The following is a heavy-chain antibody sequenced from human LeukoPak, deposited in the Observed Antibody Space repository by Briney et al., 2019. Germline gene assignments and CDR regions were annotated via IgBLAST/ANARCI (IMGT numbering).Heavy chain of an antibody. CDR2: IYPGDSDT. D-gene: IGHD3-10*01. CDR3: ARRSSGLLWFGELSFDY. V-gene: IGHV5-51*01. CDR1: GYSCTNYW. J-gene: IGHJ4*02. Sequence: GESLQISCKGSGYSCTNYWIGWVRQRPGKGLEWMGTIYPGDSDTRSSPSFQGQVTISADKSISTAYLQWSSLKASDTAMYYCARRSSGLLWFGELSFDYWGQGTLVTVSS.